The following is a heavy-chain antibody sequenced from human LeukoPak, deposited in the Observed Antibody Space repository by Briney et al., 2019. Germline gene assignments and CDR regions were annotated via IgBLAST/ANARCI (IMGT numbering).Heavy chain of an antibody. V-gene: IGHV3-33*01. CDR2: IWYDGSNK. CDR1: GFTFSSYG. CDR3: ARDPYSSGRGYYGMDV. D-gene: IGHD6-25*01. Sequence: PGRSLRLSCAASGFTFSSYGMHWVRQAPGKGLEGVAVIWYDGSNKYYADSVKGRFTISRDNSKNTLYLQMNSLRAEDTAVYSCARDPYSSGRGYYGMDVWGKGTTVTVSS. J-gene: IGHJ6*04.